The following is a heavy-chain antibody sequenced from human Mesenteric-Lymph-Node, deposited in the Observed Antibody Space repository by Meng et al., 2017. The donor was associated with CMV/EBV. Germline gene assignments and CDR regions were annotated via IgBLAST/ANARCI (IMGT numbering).Heavy chain of an antibody. CDR3: ARGSRRLPRFNWFDP. CDR1: GGLTSTCDYY. D-gene: IGHD3-3*01. J-gene: IGHJ5*02. Sequence: QVQLQEWGPGPVRRSPYVSLTFSVSGGLTSTCDYYCGWIRQPQGKGLGWIGEMNHSGSTNYNPSLKSRVTISVDTSKNQFSLKLSSVTAADTAVYYCARGSRRLPRFNWFDPWGQGTLVTVSS. CDR2: MNHSGST. V-gene: IGHV4-39*07.